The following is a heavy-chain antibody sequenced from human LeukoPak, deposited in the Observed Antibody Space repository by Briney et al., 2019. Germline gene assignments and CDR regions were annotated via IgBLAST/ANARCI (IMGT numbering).Heavy chain of an antibody. D-gene: IGHD3-22*01. V-gene: IGHV5-51*01. CDR1: GYSFTSYW. Sequence: KYGESLKISCKGSGYSFTSYWIGWVRQMPGKGLEWMGIIYPGDSDTRYSPSLQGQVTIVADQSLSTASVRWSRLKASDTDMYYCARKLGAYYHDSSGYYFHYWGQGPLVTVSS. CDR2: IYPGDSDT. CDR3: ARKLGAYYHDSSGYYFHY. J-gene: IGHJ4*02.